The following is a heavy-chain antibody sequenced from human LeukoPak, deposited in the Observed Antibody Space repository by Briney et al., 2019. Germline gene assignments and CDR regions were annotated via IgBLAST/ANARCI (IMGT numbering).Heavy chain of an antibody. D-gene: IGHD6-19*01. CDR1: GFTFSSYW. J-gene: IGHJ4*02. V-gene: IGHV3-7*01. Sequence: GGSLRLSCAASGFTFSSYWMSWVRQAPGKGLEWVANIKQDGSEKYYVDSVKGRFTISRDSAKNSLYLQMNSLRAEDTAVYYCAREGIAVAVPFDYWGQGTLVTVSS. CDR3: AREGIAVAVPFDY. CDR2: IKQDGSEK.